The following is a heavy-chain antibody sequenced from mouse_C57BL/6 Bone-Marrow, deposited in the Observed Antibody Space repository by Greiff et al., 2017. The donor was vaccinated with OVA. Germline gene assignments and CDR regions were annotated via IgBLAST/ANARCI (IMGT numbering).Heavy chain of an antibody. CDR1: GYTFTNYW. J-gene: IGHJ2*01. CDR3: ARKEDGNSPVDY. Sequence: QVQLQQSGAELVRPGTSVKMSCKASGYTFTNYWIGWAKQRPGHGLEWIGDIYPGGGYTNYNEKFKGKATLTADKSSSTAYMELRSLTSEDSAVYFCARKEDGNSPVDYWGQGTTLTVSS. V-gene: IGHV1-63*01. D-gene: IGHD2-1*01. CDR2: IYPGGGYT.